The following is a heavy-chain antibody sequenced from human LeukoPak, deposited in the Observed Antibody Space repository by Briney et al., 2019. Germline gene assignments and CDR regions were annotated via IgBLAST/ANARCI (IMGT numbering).Heavy chain of an antibody. J-gene: IGHJ4*02. CDR3: AKGYSYGYFDY. V-gene: IGHV3-21*01. CDR1: GFTFSTYS. CDR2: ISPDSNYK. Sequence: GGSLRLSCAASGFTFSTYSMNWLRLAPGKGLEWVSSISPDSNYKYYVDSVKGRFTISRDNSKNTLFLQMNSLRAEDTAVYYCAKGYSYGYFDYWGQGTLVTVSS. D-gene: IGHD5-18*01.